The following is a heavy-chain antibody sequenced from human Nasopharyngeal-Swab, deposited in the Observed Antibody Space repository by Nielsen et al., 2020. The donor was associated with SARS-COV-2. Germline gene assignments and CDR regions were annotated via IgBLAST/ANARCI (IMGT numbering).Heavy chain of an antibody. J-gene: IGHJ4*02. D-gene: IGHD1-26*01. V-gene: IGHV1-18*01. CDR2: ISAYNGNT. Sequence: ASVKVSCKASGYTFTSYGISGGRQAPGQGLEWMGWISAYNGNTNYAQKLQGRVTMTTDTSTSTAYMELRSLRSDDTAVYYCARYESRAELYYFDYWGQGTLVTVSS. CDR1: GYTFTSYG. CDR3: ARYESRAELYYFDY.